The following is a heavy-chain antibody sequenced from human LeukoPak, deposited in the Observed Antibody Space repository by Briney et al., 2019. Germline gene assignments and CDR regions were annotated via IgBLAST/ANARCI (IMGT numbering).Heavy chain of an antibody. CDR1: GFTFSSYW. CDR2: ISTDASST. Sequence: GGSLRLSCAGSGFTFSSYWMHWVRQAPGKGRVWVSRISTDASSTTYADSVKGRFTISRDNAKDTLYLQMNSLRAEDTAVYYCTGHHQAYSRTYWGQGTLVTVSS. CDR3: TGHHQAYSRTY. D-gene: IGHD4-11*01. V-gene: IGHV3-74*01. J-gene: IGHJ4*02.